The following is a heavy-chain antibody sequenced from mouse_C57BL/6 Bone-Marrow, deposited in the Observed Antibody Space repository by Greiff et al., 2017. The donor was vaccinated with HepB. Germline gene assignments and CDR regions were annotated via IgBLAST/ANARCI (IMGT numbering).Heavy chain of an antibody. V-gene: IGHV1-55*01. CDR3: ASRPDYYGSSRYWYVDV. Sequence: QVQLQQPGAELVKPGASVKMSCKASGYTFTSYWITWVKQRPGQGLEWIGDIYPGSGSTNYNEKFKSKATLTVDTSSSTACMQLSSLTSEDSAVYYCASRPDYYGSSRYWYVDVWGTGTTVTVSS. CDR2: IYPGSGST. CDR1: GYTFTSYW. J-gene: IGHJ1*03. D-gene: IGHD1-1*01.